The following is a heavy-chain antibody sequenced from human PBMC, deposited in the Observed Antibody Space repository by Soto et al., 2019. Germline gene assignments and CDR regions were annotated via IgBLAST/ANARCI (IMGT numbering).Heavy chain of an antibody. D-gene: IGHD3-10*01. CDR2: ISYDGSNK. Sequence: PGGSLRLSCAASGFTFSSYAMHWVRQAPGKGLEWVAVISYDGSNKYYADSVKGRFTISRDNSKNTLYLQMNSLRAEDTAVYYCAREEEGPYGSGSYYLLYGMDVWGQGTTVTVSS. J-gene: IGHJ6*02. V-gene: IGHV3-30-3*01. CDR3: AREEEGPYGSGSYYLLYGMDV. CDR1: GFTFSSYA.